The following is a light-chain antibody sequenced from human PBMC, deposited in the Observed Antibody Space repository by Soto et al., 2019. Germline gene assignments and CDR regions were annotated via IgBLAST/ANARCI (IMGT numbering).Light chain of an antibody. Sequence: QSALTQPASVSGSPGQSITISCTGTSSDVGSYNLVSWYQQHPGKAPKLMIYEVSKRPSWVSNRFSGSKSGNTASLTISGLQAEDEADDYCCSYAGSSTYYVFGTGTKVTVL. CDR1: SSDVGSYNL. CDR3: CSYAGSSTYYV. V-gene: IGLV2-23*02. CDR2: EVS. J-gene: IGLJ1*01.